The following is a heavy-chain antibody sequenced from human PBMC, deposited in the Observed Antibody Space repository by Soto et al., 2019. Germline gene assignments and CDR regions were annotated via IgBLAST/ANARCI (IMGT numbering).Heavy chain of an antibody. CDR1: GFSLSTNGVG. J-gene: IGHJ4*02. CDR2: IYWDDDK. D-gene: IGHD3-10*02. Sequence: QITLKESGPTLVKPTQTLTLTCTFSGFSLSTNGVGVGWIRQPPGKALEWLALIYWDDDKRYSPSLKSRLTCTTXTSKNRVVLTMTNMDPVDTATYYCAHSPRITMYDYWGQGTLVTVSS. CDR3: AHSPRITMYDY. V-gene: IGHV2-5*02.